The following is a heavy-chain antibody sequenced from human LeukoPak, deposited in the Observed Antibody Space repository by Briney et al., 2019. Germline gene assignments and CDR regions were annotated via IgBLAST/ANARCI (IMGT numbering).Heavy chain of an antibody. CDR2: ISSSGSTI. V-gene: IGHV3-48*03. CDR1: GFTFSSYE. Sequence: GGSLRLSCAASGFTFSSYEMNWVRQAPGKGLEWVSYISSSGSTIYYADSVKGRFTTSRDNAKNSLYLQVNSLRAEDTAVYYCARDTDYGDAFDFWGQGTMVTVSS. J-gene: IGHJ3*01. CDR3: ARDTDYGDAFDF. D-gene: IGHD4-17*01.